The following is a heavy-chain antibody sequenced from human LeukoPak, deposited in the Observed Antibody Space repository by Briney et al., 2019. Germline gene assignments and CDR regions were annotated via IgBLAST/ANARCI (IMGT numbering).Heavy chain of an antibody. Sequence: GGSLRLSCAASGFTFSSYAMSWVRQAPGKGMEWVSAIGGSGGSTYYADSVKGRFTISRDNSKNTLYPQMNSLRAEDTAVYYCAKGYRSGWYQGFDCWGQGTLVTVSS. CDR2: IGGSGGST. J-gene: IGHJ4*02. V-gene: IGHV3-23*01. D-gene: IGHD6-19*01. CDR1: GFTFSSYA. CDR3: AKGYRSGWYQGFDC.